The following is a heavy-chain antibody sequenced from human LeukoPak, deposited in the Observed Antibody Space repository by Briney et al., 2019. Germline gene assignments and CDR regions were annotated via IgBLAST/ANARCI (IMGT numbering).Heavy chain of an antibody. D-gene: IGHD4-17*01. CDR2: ISGSVDNT. CDR1: GFTFTSYA. J-gene: IGHJ4*02. Sequence: GGSLRLSCAASGFTFTSYAVSWVRQAPGKGLEWVSSISGSVDNTYYVDSVKGRFTISRDSSKKTLYLQMNSLRAEDTAIYYCARFANGDFGWLDFWGQGTLVTVSS. CDR3: ARFANGDFGWLDF. V-gene: IGHV3-23*01.